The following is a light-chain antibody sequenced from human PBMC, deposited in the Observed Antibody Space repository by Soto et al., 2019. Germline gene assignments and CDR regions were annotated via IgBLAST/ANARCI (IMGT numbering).Light chain of an antibody. CDR2: EVN. V-gene: IGLV2-23*02. CDR1: SSDFGDHKS. CDR3: CSYAGSSTLV. J-gene: IGLJ2*01. Sequence: QSVLTQAASVSGSPGQSITISCTGASSDFGDHKSVSWYQHHPGKAPKLIIYEVNYRPSGVSSRFSGSKSGNTASLTISGLQAEDEADYYCCSYAGSSTLVFGGGTKLTVL.